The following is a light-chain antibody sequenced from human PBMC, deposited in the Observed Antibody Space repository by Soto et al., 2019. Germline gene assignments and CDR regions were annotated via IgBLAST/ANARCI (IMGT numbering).Light chain of an antibody. J-gene: IGLJ3*02. CDR3: SSFTRSSTWL. Sequence: QSVLTQPASVSGSPGQSITISCTGTSSDVGGYNYVSWYQQHPGKAPKLMIYEVNNRPSGVSNRFSGPKSGNTASLTISGLQAEDEADYYCSSFTRSSTWLFGGGTKLTVL. V-gene: IGLV2-14*01. CDR1: SSDVGGYNY. CDR2: EVN.